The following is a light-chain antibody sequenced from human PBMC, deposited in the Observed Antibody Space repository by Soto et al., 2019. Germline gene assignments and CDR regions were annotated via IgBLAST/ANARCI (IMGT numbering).Light chain of an antibody. CDR2: KAS. CDR3: QQYGSSSPWT. V-gene: IGKV1-5*03. Sequence: DIQMTQSPSTLSASVGDRVTITCRASQSISSWLAWYQQKPGKAPKLLIYKASSLETGVPSRFSGSGSGTEFTLIISRLQPDYFSSYYCQQYGSSSPWTFGQGTKVEIK. J-gene: IGKJ1*01. CDR1: QSISSW.